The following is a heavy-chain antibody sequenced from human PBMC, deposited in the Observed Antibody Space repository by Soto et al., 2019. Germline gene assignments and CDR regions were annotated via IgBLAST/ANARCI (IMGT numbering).Heavy chain of an antibody. V-gene: IGHV1-46*01. CDR2: LNPSGGST. CDR3: ARDPGVNYFEGRGFSFHFDY. Sequence: GASVKVSCKASGYTFTSYYMHWVRQAPGQGLEWMGILNPSGGSTSYAQKFQDRVTMTGDTSTGTVYMELSSLRSEDTAVFFCARDPGVNYFEGRGFSFHFDYWGQGTLVTVSS. CDR1: GYTFTSYY. D-gene: IGHD3-22*01. J-gene: IGHJ4*02.